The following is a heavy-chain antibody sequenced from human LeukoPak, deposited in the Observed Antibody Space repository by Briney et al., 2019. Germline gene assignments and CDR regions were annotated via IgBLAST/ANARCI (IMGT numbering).Heavy chain of an antibody. Sequence: PSETLSLTCAVYGGSFSGYYWSWVRQPPGKGLEWLGSIYYDSGNTYYKPSLKSRVTISLDSSKNQFSLRLSSVTAADTAVYYCVRYNWHYDYWGQGTLVTVSS. D-gene: IGHD1-7*01. V-gene: IGHV4-34*01. CDR1: GGSFSGYY. J-gene: IGHJ4*02. CDR2: IYYDSGNT. CDR3: VRYNWHYDY.